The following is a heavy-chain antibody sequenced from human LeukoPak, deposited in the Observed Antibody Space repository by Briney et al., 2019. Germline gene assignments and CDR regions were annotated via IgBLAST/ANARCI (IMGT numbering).Heavy chain of an antibody. D-gene: IGHD6-13*01. CDR2: ISSSSSYI. J-gene: IGHJ4*02. CDR1: GFTFSSYS. Sequence: KTGGSLRLSCAASGFTFSSYSMNWVRQAPGKGLEWVSSISSSSSYIYYADSVKGRFTISRDNAKNSLYLQMNSLRAEDTAVYYCARSFLSIAAAATDYWGQETLVTVSS. CDR3: ARSFLSIAAAATDY. V-gene: IGHV3-21*01.